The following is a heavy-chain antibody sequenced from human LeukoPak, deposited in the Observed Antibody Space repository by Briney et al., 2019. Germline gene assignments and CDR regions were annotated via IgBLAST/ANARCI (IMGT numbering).Heavy chain of an antibody. D-gene: IGHD2-2*01. CDR3: ARSSWGVVVPAAIKT. CDR1: GFTFSSYW. Sequence: GGSLRLSCAASGFTFSSYWMSWVRQAPGKGLEWVANIKQDGSEKYYVDSVKGRFTISRDNAKNSLYLQMNSLRAEDTAVYYCARSSWGVVVPAAIKTWGQGTLVTLSS. J-gene: IGHJ5*02. CDR2: IKQDGSEK. V-gene: IGHV3-7*01.